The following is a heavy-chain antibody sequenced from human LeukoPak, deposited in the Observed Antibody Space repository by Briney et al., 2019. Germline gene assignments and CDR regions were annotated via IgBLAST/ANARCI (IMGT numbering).Heavy chain of an antibody. J-gene: IGHJ4*02. CDR3: ARQPGIAVADPFDF. Sequence: GESLKISCKASGYSFTSYWISRVRQMPGKGLEWMGKIDPSDSYTIYSPSFQGHVTISGDKSISTVYLHWSSLQASDTAIYYCARQPGIAVADPFDFWGQGTLVTVSS. CDR2: IDPSDSYT. V-gene: IGHV5-10-1*01. D-gene: IGHD6-19*01. CDR1: GYSFTSYW.